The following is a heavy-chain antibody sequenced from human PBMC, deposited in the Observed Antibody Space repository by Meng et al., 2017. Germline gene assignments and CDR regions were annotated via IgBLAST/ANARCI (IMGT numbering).Heavy chain of an antibody. Sequence: EVRLVESGGGLVKPGGSLRLSCRSSGLTFSNAWMTWVRQAPGKGLEWVGRIKSKVDGETTHYAAPVKGRFTISRDDSRNTLYLQMNSLKTEDTAVYFCATGAAAADHWGQGTLVTVSS. CDR3: ATGAAAADH. CDR2: IKSKVDGETT. D-gene: IGHD6-13*01. V-gene: IGHV3-15*01. CDR1: GLTFSNAW. J-gene: IGHJ4*02.